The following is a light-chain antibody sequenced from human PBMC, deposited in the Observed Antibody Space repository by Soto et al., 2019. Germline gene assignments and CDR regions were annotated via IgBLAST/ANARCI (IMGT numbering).Light chain of an antibody. V-gene: IGLV2-8*01. CDR1: SSDVGGYNF. Sequence: QPVLTQPPSASGSPGQSVTISCTGTSSDVGGYNFVSWYQQHPGKAPKLMIYEVTKRPSGVPDRFSGSKSGNTASLTVSGLLSEDEADYYCASYAGGNQVFGAGTKVTVL. CDR3: ASYAGGNQV. J-gene: IGLJ1*01. CDR2: EVT.